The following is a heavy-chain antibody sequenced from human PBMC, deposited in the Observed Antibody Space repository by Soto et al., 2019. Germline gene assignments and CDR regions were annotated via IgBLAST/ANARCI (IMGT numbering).Heavy chain of an antibody. J-gene: IGHJ4*02. CDR1: GFTFSSYA. CDR3: ARASGRGYYDQYFDY. V-gene: IGHV3-30-3*01. D-gene: IGHD3-3*01. CDR2: ISYDGSNK. Sequence: ESGGGVVQPGRSLRLSCAASGFTFSSYAMHWVRQAPGKGLEWVAVISYDGSNKYYADSVKGRFTISRDNSKNTLYLQMNSLRAEDTAVYYCARASGRGYYDQYFDYWGQGTLVTVSS.